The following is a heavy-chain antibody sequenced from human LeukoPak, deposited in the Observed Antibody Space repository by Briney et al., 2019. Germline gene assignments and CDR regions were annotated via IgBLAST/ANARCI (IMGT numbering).Heavy chain of an antibody. J-gene: IGHJ4*02. CDR3: ARASGYRANFDY. CDR2: IYYSGST. V-gene: IGHV4-59*01. CDR1: GGSISSYY. D-gene: IGHD3-3*01. Sequence: SETLSLTCTVSGGSISSYYWSLIRQPPGKGLEWIGYIYYSGSTNYNPSLKSRVTISVDTSKNQFSLKLSSVTAADTAVYYCARASGYRANFDYWGQGTLVTVSS.